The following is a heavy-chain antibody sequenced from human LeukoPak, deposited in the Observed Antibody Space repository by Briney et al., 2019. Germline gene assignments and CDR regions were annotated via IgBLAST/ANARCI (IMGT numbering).Heavy chain of an antibody. CDR3: ARVMDTAMALDY. J-gene: IGHJ4*02. Sequence: ASVKVSCKASGYTFSGYYMHWVRQAPGQGLEWMGWINPKNGDTKYGQKFQGRVTMTRDTSISTAYMELSRLRSDDTAVYYCARVMDTAMALDYWGQGTLVTVSS. D-gene: IGHD5-18*01. V-gene: IGHV1-2*02. CDR1: GYTFSGYY. CDR2: INPKNGDT.